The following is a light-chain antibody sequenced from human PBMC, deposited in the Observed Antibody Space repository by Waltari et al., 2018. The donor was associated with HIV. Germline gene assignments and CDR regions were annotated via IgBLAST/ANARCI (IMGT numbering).Light chain of an antibody. Sequence: QSVLTQPPSASGTPGQRVTISCSGRSSNIGSKPINWYQQLPGTAPKLLIYSNNQWPSGVPDRFSGSKSGTSASLAISGLQSEDEAEYYCAAWDDSLHGYVFGTGTKVTVV. CDR1: SSNIGSKP. V-gene: IGLV1-44*01. J-gene: IGLJ1*01. CDR3: AAWDDSLHGYV. CDR2: SNN.